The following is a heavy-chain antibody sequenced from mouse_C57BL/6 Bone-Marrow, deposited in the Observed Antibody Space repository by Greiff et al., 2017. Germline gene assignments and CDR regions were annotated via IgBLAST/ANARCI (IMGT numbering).Heavy chain of an antibody. CDR1: GYIFTEYT. CDR2: FYPGSGSI. J-gene: IGHJ2*01. V-gene: IGHV1-62-2*01. CDR3: ARHERYYDYEGYFDY. D-gene: IGHD2-4*01. Sequence: VHLVESGAELVKPGASVKLSCKASGYIFTEYTIHWVKQRSGQGLEWIGWFYPGSGSIKYNERFKDKATLTADKSSNTGYMELSRLTSEDSAVYVCARHERYYDYEGYFDYWGQGTTLTGCS.